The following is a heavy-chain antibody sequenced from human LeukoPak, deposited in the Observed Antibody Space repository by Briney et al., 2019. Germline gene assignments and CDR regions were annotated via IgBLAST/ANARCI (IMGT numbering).Heavy chain of an antibody. J-gene: IGHJ4*02. Sequence: SETLSLTCAVYGGSFSGYYWSWISQPPGKGLEWIGEINHSGSTNYNPSLKSRVTISVDTSKNQFSLKLSSVTAADTAVYYCARRQQLVPRIDYWGQGTLVTVSS. V-gene: IGHV4-34*01. D-gene: IGHD6-13*01. CDR3: ARRQQLVPRIDY. CDR1: GGSFSGYY. CDR2: INHSGST.